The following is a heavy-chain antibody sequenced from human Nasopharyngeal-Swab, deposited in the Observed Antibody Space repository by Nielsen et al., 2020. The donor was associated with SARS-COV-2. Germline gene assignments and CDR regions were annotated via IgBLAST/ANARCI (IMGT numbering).Heavy chain of an antibody. CDR3: ARDRWRDAFDI. D-gene: IGHD4-23*01. CDR2: INAGNGNT. J-gene: IGHJ3*02. Sequence: ASVKVSCKASGYTFTSYAMHWVRQAPGQRLEWMEWINAGNGNTKYSQKFQGRVTITRDTSASTAYMELSSLRSEDTAVYYCARDRWRDAFDIWGQGTMVTVSS. CDR1: GYTFTSYA. V-gene: IGHV1-3*01.